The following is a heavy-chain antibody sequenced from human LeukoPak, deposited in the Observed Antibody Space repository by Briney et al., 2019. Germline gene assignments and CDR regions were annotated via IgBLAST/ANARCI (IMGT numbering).Heavy chain of an antibody. D-gene: IGHD2-2*01. CDR2: INPNSGGT. J-gene: IGHJ5*02. Sequence: GASVKVSCKASGYTFTGYYMHRVRQAPGQGLEWMGWINPNSGGTNYAQKFQGRVTMTRDTSISTAYMELSRLRSDDTAVYYCARDRGYCSSTSCWPNWFDPWGQGTLVTVSS. CDR3: ARDRGYCSSTSCWPNWFDP. V-gene: IGHV1-2*02. CDR1: GYTFTGYY.